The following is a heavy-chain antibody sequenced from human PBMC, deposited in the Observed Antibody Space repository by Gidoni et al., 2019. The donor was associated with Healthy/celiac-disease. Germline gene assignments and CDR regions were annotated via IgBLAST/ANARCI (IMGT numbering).Heavy chain of an antibody. CDR3: ASSFYDYVWGSYRYIFDY. Sequence: QVQLVASGGGVVQPGRSLRLSCAASGCTFSSYARHWVRQAPGKGLEWVAVISYDGSNKYYADSVKGRFTISRDNSKNTLYLQMNSLRAEDTAVYYCASSFYDYVWGSYRYIFDYWGQGTLVTVSS. D-gene: IGHD3-16*02. CDR1: GCTFSSYA. CDR2: ISYDGSNK. V-gene: IGHV3-30*04. J-gene: IGHJ4*02.